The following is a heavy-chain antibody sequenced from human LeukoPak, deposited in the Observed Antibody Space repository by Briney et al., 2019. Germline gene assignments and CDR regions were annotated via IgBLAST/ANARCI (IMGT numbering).Heavy chain of an antibody. CDR3: AKDKDPWKSTAISDFYY. V-gene: IGHV3-30*02. Sequence: GGSLRLSCAASGFTFSTYGMHWVRQAPGKGLEWVAFIRYDGTNKYYADSVKGRFTISRDNSKNTLYLQMNSLRGEDTVVYFCAKDKDPWKSTAISDFYYWGQGTLVTVSS. CDR1: GFTFSTYG. CDR2: IRYDGTNK. J-gene: IGHJ4*02. D-gene: IGHD1-1*01.